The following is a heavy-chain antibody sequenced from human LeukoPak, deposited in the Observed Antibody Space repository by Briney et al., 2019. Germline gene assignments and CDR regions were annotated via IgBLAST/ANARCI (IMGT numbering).Heavy chain of an antibody. CDR1: GGSISSSNW. CDR3: ARASYYYDSSGYTYYYGMDV. Sequence: PSETLSLTCAVSGGSISSSNWWSWVRQPPGKGLEWIGEIYHSGSTNYNPSLESRVTISVDKSKNQFSLKLSSVTAADTAVYYCARASYYYDSSGYTYYYGMDVWGQGTTVTVSS. D-gene: IGHD3-22*01. V-gene: IGHV4-4*02. CDR2: IYHSGST. J-gene: IGHJ6*02.